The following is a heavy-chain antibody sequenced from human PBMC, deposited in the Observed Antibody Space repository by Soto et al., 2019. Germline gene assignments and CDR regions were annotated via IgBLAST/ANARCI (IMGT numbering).Heavy chain of an antibody. CDR2: IYHSGST. J-gene: IGHJ5*02. CDR3: ARGRDDDYIWGSYRYKARWFDP. Sequence: QVQLQESGPGLVKPSGTLSLTCAVSSGSISSSNWWSWVRQPPGKGLEWIGEIYHSGSTTYNPSLKRRVTISVDKSKNQFSLKLSSVTAADTAVYYCARGRDDDYIWGSYRYKARWFDPWGQGTLVTVSS. V-gene: IGHV4-4*02. CDR1: SGSISSSNW. D-gene: IGHD3-16*02.